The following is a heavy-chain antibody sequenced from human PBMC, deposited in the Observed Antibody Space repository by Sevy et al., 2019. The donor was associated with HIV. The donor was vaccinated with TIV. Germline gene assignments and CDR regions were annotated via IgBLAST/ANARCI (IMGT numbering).Heavy chain of an antibody. CDR3: ARQNGDYEFAFDY. V-gene: IGHV3-30*04. D-gene: IGHD4-17*01. CDR1: GFVFSDFA. J-gene: IGHJ4*02. CDR2: VSYDGTKK. Sequence: GGSLRLSCAASGFVFSDFAMHWVRQAPGKGLEWVAAVSYDGTKKYYSDSVEGRFTISRDNSKNTLLLQMNSLRPEDTAVFYCARQNGDYEFAFDYWGQGTLVTVSS.